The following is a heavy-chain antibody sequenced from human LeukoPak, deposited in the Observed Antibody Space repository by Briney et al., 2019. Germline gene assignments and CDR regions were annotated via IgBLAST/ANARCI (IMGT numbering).Heavy chain of an antibody. J-gene: IGHJ5*02. CDR3: AIQGYSFYNWFDP. CDR2: IYYGGNT. CDR1: GGSISSSSHY. D-gene: IGHD1-26*01. Sequence: SETLSLTCTVSGGSISSSSHYWGWIRQPPGKGLEWIGSIYYGGNTYYNPSLKSRGTISADTSKNQFSLKLSSVTAADTAVYYCAIQGYSFYNWFDPWGQGTLVTVSS. V-gene: IGHV4-39*01.